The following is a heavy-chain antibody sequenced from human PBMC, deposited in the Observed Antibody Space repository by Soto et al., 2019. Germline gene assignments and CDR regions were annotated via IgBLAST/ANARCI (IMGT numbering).Heavy chain of an antibody. V-gene: IGHV4-34*01. Sequence: SETLSLTCAVYGGSFSGYYWSWIRQPPGKGLEWIGEINHSGSTNYNPSLKSRVTISVDTSKNQFSLKLSSVTAADTAVYYCARRWFTMVRGVYWFDPWGQGTLVTVSS. J-gene: IGHJ5*02. CDR2: INHSGST. CDR3: ARRWFTMVRGVYWFDP. D-gene: IGHD3-10*01. CDR1: GGSFSGYY.